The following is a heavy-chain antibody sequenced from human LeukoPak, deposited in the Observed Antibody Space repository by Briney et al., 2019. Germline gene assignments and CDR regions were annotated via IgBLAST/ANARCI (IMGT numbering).Heavy chain of an antibody. CDR3: AKLRIAARPNDAFDI. Sequence: GRSLRLSCAASGFTFDDYAMHWVRQAPGKGLEWVSGIRWHSGRIDYADSVKGRFTISRDNARNSLYLQMNSLRAEDMALYYCAKLRIAARPNDAFDIWGQGTMVTVSS. D-gene: IGHD6-6*01. V-gene: IGHV3-9*03. CDR2: IRWHSGRI. CDR1: GFTFDDYA. J-gene: IGHJ3*02.